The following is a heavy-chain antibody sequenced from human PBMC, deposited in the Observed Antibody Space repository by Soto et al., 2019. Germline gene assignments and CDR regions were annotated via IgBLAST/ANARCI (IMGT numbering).Heavy chain of an antibody. CDR3: ASALFWSGIKDYFDH. D-gene: IGHD3-3*01. Sequence: QVQLVQSGAEVKKPGASVKVSCKASGYTFTSYDINWVRQATGQGLEWMGWMNPNSGNTGYAQKFQGRVTMTRNTSITTAYVGLRSLRPEDTAVYYCASALFWSGIKDYFDHWGQGTLVTVSS. V-gene: IGHV1-8*01. CDR2: MNPNSGNT. CDR1: GYTFTSYD. J-gene: IGHJ4*02.